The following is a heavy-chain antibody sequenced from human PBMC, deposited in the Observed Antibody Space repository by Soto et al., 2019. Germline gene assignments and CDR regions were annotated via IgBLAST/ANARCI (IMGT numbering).Heavy chain of an antibody. V-gene: IGHV3-73*01. J-gene: IGHJ4*02. D-gene: IGHD6-13*01. CDR3: ISFCSSCFFDY. Sequence: GGSLRLSCAASGFTFSGSAMHWVRQASEKGLEWVGRIRSKPNSYATEYAASVQGRFTISRDDSKNTAYLHMNSLKTEDTAVYYCISFCSSCFFDYWGQGTPVTVSS. CDR2: IRSKPNSYAT. CDR1: GFTFSGSA.